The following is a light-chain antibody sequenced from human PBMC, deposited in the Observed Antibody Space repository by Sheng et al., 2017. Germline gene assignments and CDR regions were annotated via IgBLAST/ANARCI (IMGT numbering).Light chain of an antibody. Sequence: DVVLTQSPPSLPVTLGQPASISCTSSQSLVFSDGHTYLNWFQQRPGQSPRRLIYKVSNRDSGVPDRFSGSGSGTDFTLKSAGEAEDVGLYYCMVGTRVASTWTFGQGTKVEIK. CDR1: QSLVFSDGHTY. CDR2: KVS. CDR3: MVGTRVASTWT. J-gene: IGKJ1*01. V-gene: IGKV2-30*01.